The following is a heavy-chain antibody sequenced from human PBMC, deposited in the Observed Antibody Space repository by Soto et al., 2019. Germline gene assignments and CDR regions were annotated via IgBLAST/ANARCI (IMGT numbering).Heavy chain of an antibody. D-gene: IGHD6-13*01. CDR3: ARAIPSYSSIWYSGIYRYFDL. V-gene: IGHV4-34*01. CDR1: GGSFSGYY. Sequence: QVQLQQWGAGLLKPSETLSLTCAVYGGSFSGYYWRWIRQPPGKGLEWIGEINHSGSTNYNPSLKSLVTISVDTAKHQFSLKLSSVTAADTAVYYCARAIPSYSSIWYSGIYRYFDLWGRGTLVTVSS. CDR2: INHSGST. J-gene: IGHJ2*01.